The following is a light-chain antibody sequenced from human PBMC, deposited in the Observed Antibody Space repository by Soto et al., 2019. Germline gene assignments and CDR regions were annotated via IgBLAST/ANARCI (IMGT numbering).Light chain of an antibody. V-gene: IGKV3-20*01. J-gene: IGKJ2*01. CDR1: QSVSSRN. Sequence: EIVLTQSPGTVSLSPGERATLSCRASQSVSSRNLAWYRQKPGQAPSLLIFGASNRATGTPDRFSGSGSGTDFTLTISRLEPEDCAVYYCLRYGDSPPAYTFGQGTKLEIK. CDR3: LRYGDSPPAYT. CDR2: GAS.